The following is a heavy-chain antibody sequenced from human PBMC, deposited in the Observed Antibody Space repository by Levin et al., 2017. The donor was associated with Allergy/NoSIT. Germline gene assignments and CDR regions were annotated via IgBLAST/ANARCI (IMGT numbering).Heavy chain of an antibody. J-gene: IGHJ4*02. CDR3: TREGSGRYYFDY. Sequence: PGGSLRLSCTASGFTFVDYGMNWVRQAPGKGLEWISFIRRKAYGGTTEYAASVKGRFTISRDDSKSIAYLQMNSLKTEDTGVYYCTREGSGRYYFDYWGQGTLVTVSS. D-gene: IGHD3-3*01. CDR1: GFTFVDYG. V-gene: IGHV3-49*04. CDR2: IRRKAYGGTT.